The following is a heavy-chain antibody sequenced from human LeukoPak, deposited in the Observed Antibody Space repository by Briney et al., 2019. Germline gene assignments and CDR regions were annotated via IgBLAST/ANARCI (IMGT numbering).Heavy chain of an antibody. CDR1: GFTFSTYW. CDR2: INQDGSVK. Sequence: GGSLRLCCAASGFTFSTYWWTWFRQAPGKGWWWVANINQDGSVKNYVDSVKGRSTISRDNAKNSLYLQVNSLRVDDTAVYYCARGAPYRDSDDYWGQGTLVTVSS. V-gene: IGHV3-7*05. D-gene: IGHD5-24*01. CDR3: ARGAPYRDSDDY. J-gene: IGHJ4*02.